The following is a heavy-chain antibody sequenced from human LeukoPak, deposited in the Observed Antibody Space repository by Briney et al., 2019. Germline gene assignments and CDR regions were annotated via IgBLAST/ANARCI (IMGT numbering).Heavy chain of an antibody. CDR1: GGTFSSYA. J-gene: IGHJ4*02. CDR2: IIPILGIA. Sequence: GASVKVSCKASGGTFSSYAISWVRQAPGQGLEWMGRIIPILGIANYAQKFQGRVTITADKSTSTAYMELSSLRSEDTAVYYCARDMGDYYYDSSGHEYDWGQGTLVTVSS. CDR3: ARDMGDYYYDSSGHEYD. D-gene: IGHD3-22*01. V-gene: IGHV1-69*04.